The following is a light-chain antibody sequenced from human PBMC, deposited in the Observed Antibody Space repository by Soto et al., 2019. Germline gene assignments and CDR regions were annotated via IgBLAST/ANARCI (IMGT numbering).Light chain of an antibody. Sequence: QSALTQPASVSGSPGQWITISCTGTSSDVGNYKYVSWYQQHPGKAPKLMIYEVSNRPSGVSNRFSGSKSGNMASLTISGLQAEDETDYYCFSYTSSGTYVFGTGTKVTVL. CDR2: EVS. V-gene: IGLV2-14*01. CDR1: SSDVGNYKY. CDR3: FSYTSSGTYV. J-gene: IGLJ1*01.